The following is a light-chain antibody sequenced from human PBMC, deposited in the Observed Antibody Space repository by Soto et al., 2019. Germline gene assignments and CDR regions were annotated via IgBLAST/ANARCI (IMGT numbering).Light chain of an antibody. V-gene: IGLV1-44*01. CDR3: AISDLSLSAWV. CDR2: SND. CDR1: TSNIGSNT. J-gene: IGLJ3*02. Sequence: QSVLTQPPSASGTPGQRVTISCSGTTSNIGSNTVSWYQHLPGTAPKLLIYSNDQRPSGVPDRFSGSDSGTSASLAISGLQSEDEEDYYCAISDLSLSAWVFGGGTKLTVL.